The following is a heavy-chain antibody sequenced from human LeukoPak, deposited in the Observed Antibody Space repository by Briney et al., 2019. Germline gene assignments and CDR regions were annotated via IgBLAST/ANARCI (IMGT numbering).Heavy chain of an antibody. V-gene: IGHV3-66*01. CDR2: IYSGGST. Sequence: GGSLRLSCAASGFTVSSNYMSWVRQAPGKGLEWVSVIYSGGSTYYADSVKGRFTISRDNSKNTLYLQMNSLRVEDTAVYYCTRIRSGYSYGIDYWGQGTLVTVSS. CDR3: TRIRSGYSYGIDY. J-gene: IGHJ4*02. D-gene: IGHD5-18*01. CDR1: GFTVSSNY.